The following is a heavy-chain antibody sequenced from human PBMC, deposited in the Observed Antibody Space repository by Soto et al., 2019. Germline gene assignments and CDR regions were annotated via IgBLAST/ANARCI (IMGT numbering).Heavy chain of an antibody. J-gene: IGHJ5*02. CDR1: GASIGSGDDY. CDR3: AKYQPPEFDT. D-gene: IGHD2-2*01. V-gene: IGHV4-30-4*01. Sequence: QVQLQESGPGLVKPSQTLSLTCTVTGASIGSGDDYWSWIRQPPGKGLEWIGYIYDSGSTFYNPSLGSRLIISVYTSNNHFSLKLNSVTAADTAMYYCAKYQPPEFDTWGQGVPVTVYS. CDR2: IYDSGST.